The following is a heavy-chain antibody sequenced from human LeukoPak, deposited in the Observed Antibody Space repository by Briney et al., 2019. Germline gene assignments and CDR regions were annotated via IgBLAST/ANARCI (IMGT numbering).Heavy chain of an antibody. CDR3: ARLGNLDTAMVQKDYFDY. D-gene: IGHD5-18*01. CDR1: GYTFTGYY. J-gene: IGHJ4*02. V-gene: IGHV1-2*06. CDR2: INPNSGGT. Sequence: ASVKVSCKASGYTFTGYYMHWVRQAPGQGLEWMGRINPNSGGTNYAQKFQGRVTMTRDTSISTAYMELSRLRSDDTAVYYCARLGNLDTAMVQKDYFDYWGREPWSPSPQ.